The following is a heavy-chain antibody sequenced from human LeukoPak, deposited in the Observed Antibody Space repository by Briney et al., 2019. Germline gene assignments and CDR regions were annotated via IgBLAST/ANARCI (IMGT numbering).Heavy chain of an antibody. CDR2: ISWNSGSI. CDR1: GFTFDDYA. Sequence: GGSLRLSCAASGFTFDDYAMHWVRQAPGKGLEWASGISWNSGSIGYADSVKGRFTISRDNAKNSLYLQMNSLRAEDTALYYCAKDMDCSRTSCYRRSTGDGMDVWGQGTTVTVSS. D-gene: IGHD2-2*01. CDR3: AKDMDCSRTSCYRRSTGDGMDV. J-gene: IGHJ6*02. V-gene: IGHV3-9*01.